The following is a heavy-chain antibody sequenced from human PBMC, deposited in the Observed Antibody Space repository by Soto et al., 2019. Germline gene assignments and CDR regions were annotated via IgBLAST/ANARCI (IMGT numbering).Heavy chain of an antibody. V-gene: IGHV4-34*01. J-gene: IGHJ2*01. CDR2: INHSGST. CDR1: GGSFSGYY. Sequence: SETLSLTCAVYGGSFSGYYWSWIRQPPGKGLEWIGEINHSGSTNYNPSLKSRVTISVDTSKNQFSLKLSSVTAADTAVYYCARGDSFCSGGSCFDWYFDLWGRGTLVTVSS. CDR3: ARGDSFCSGGSCFDWYFDL. D-gene: IGHD2-15*01.